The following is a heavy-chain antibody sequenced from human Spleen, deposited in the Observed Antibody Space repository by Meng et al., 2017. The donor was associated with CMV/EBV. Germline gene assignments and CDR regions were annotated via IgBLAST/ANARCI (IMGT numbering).Heavy chain of an antibody. Sequence: GESLKISCAASGFAFNNYAMTWVRQAPGKGLEWVSAISGSGGSTYYADSVKGRFTVSRDNSKNTLFLQMDSLGAEDTAVYYCAKIGRFTYYYYGMDVWGQGTTVTVSS. CDR3: AKIGRFTYYYYGMDV. CDR1: GFAFNNYA. V-gene: IGHV3-23*01. J-gene: IGHJ6*02. CDR2: ISGSGGST.